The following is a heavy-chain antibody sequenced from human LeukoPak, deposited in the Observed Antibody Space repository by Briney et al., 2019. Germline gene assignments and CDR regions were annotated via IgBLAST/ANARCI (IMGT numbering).Heavy chain of an antibody. CDR1: GFKFSDYA. J-gene: IGHJ4*02. Sequence: GGSLRLSCAASGFKFSDYAMNWVRQAPGKGLEWVSGMSGTGGTSYYADSAKGRFTISRDNSKSTLDLQMNSLRAEDTAVYYCARDRPRYYYDSSGYLLFDYWGQGTLVTVSS. V-gene: IGHV3-23*01. D-gene: IGHD3-22*01. CDR3: ARDRPRYYYDSSGYLLFDY. CDR2: MSGTGGTS.